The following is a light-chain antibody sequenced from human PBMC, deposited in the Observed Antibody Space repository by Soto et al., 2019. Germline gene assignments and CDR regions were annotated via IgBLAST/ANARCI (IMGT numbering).Light chain of an antibody. CDR1: QSVSSY. CDR3: QQRSGWPLT. Sequence: EIVLTQSPATLSLSPGERATLSCRASQSVSSYLAWYQQKPAQAPRLLIYDASNRATGTPARFGGSGSGTDFTLTISSLEPEDFAVYYCQQRSGWPLTFGRGTKVEIK. V-gene: IGKV3-11*01. CDR2: DAS. J-gene: IGKJ4*01.